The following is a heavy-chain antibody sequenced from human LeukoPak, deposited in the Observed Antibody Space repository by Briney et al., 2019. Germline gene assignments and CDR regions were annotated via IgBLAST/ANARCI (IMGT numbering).Heavy chain of an antibody. D-gene: IGHD6-6*01. V-gene: IGHV3-7*01. CDR1: GFTFSTYW. J-gene: IGHJ4*02. CDR2: IKQDGSEK. Sequence: GGSLRLSCAVSGFTFSTYWMSWVRQAPGKGLEWVANIKQDGSEKDYVDSVEGRFTISRDNAKNSLYLQMNSLRAEDTAVYYCARVYSSSSGRALDYWGQGTLVTVSS. CDR3: ARVYSSSSGRALDY.